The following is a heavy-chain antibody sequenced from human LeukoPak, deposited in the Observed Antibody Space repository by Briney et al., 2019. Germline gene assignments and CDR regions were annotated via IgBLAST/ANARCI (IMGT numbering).Heavy chain of an antibody. CDR1: SDSISSSGYY. Sequence: SETLSLTCTVSSDSISSSGYYWGWMRQTPGKGLEWIGSINHGGITYYNPLLKSRDTISVDTSKNQFPRKLSSVTAADTAVYYCGRDRPTGYYDYWGQGTLVTVSS. D-gene: IGHD3-10*01. CDR2: INHGGIT. V-gene: IGHV4-39*06. CDR3: GRDRPTGYYDY. J-gene: IGHJ4*02.